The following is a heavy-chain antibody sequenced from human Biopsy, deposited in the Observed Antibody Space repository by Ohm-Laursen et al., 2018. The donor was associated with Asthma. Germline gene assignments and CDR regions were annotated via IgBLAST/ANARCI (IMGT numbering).Heavy chain of an antibody. CDR1: GFTFSNYG. J-gene: IGHJ4*02. D-gene: IGHD1-26*01. CDR2: ISFDGSNK. CDR3: AKDVFPGWELRRGPDY. Sequence: SLRLSCSAPGFTFSNYGMHWGRQAPGKGLDWVAVISFDGSNKNYTDSVKGRFTISRDNSRNTLHLQMNSLRAEDTAVYYCAKDVFPGWELRRGPDYWGQGTLVTVSS. V-gene: IGHV3-30*18.